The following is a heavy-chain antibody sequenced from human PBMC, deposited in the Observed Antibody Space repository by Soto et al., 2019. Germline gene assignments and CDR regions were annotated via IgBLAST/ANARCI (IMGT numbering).Heavy chain of an antibody. CDR1: GGTFRSYA. CDR3: ARDEDSSGYPFDY. Sequence: SVQVSCQASGGTFRSYAISWVRQAPGQGLEWMGGIIPIFGTANYAQKFQGRVTITADESTSTAYMELSSLRSEDTAVYYCARDEDSSGYPFDYWGQGTLVTVSS. V-gene: IGHV1-69*13. D-gene: IGHD3-22*01. J-gene: IGHJ4*02. CDR2: IIPIFGTA.